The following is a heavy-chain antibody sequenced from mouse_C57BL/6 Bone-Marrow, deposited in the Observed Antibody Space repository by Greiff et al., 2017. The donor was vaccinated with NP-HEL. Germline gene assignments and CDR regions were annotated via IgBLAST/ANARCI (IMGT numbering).Heavy chain of an antibody. J-gene: IGHJ1*03. CDR2: IHPNSGST. D-gene: IGHD1-1*01. CDR3: ARRDGSSSRYWYFDV. V-gene: IGHV1-64*01. Sequence: VQLQQPGAELVKPGASVKLSCKASGYTFTSYWMHWVKQRPGQGLEWIGMIHPNSGSTNYNEKFKSKATLTVDKSSSTAYMQLSSLTSEDSAVYYCARRDGSSSRYWYFDVWAQGPRSPSPQ. CDR1: GYTFTSYW.